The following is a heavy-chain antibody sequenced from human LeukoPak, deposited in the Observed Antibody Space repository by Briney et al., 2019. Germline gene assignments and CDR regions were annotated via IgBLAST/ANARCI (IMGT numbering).Heavy chain of an antibody. CDR3: ARHLGYNYGNFDY. J-gene: IGHJ4*02. Sequence: GESLKISRKGSGYIFTNYWIGWVRQMPGKGLEWMGIIYPGDSDTRYSPSFQGQVTISADKSISTAYLQWSSLKASDTAMYYCARHLGYNYGNFDYWGQGTLVTVSS. V-gene: IGHV5-51*01. CDR2: IYPGDSDT. D-gene: IGHD5-18*01. CDR1: GYIFTNYW.